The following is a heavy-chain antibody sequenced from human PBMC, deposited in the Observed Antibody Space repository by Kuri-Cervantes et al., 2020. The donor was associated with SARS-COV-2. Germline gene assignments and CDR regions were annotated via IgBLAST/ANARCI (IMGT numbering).Heavy chain of an antibody. CDR3: ARAVAAAGPFYDY. J-gene: IGHJ4*02. CDR2: IYYSGST. Sequence: SETLSLTCTVSGGSISSYDWSWIRQPPGKGLEWIGYIYYSGSTNYNPSLKSRVTISVDTSKNQFSLKLSSVTAADTAVYYCARAVAAAGPFYDYWGQGTLVTVSS. V-gene: IGHV4-59*12. CDR1: GGSISSYD. D-gene: IGHD6-13*01.